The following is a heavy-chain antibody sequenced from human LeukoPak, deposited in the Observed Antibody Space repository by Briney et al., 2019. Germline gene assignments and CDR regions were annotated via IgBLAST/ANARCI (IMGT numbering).Heavy chain of an antibody. Sequence: PSETLSLTCTVSGGSITYYHWSWIRQPPGKGLEWIGYIYYSGSTNYNPSLKSRVTISVDTPKNQFPLKLSPVTAADTAVYYCARRLSSWYAFDYWGQGTLVTVSS. D-gene: IGHD6-13*01. CDR1: GGSITYYH. CDR2: IYYSGST. V-gene: IGHV4-59*08. CDR3: ARRLSSWYAFDY. J-gene: IGHJ4*02.